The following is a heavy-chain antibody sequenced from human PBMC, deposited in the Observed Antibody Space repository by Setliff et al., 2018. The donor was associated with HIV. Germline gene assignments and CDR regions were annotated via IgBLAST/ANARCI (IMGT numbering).Heavy chain of an antibody. CDR1: VFTFNNYG. CDR3: AKDRYYYDSSGYWDYYYGMDV. V-gene: IGHV3-30*02. J-gene: IGHJ6*02. CDR2: IRYDGSQK. Sequence: GESLKISCAASVFTFNNYGMNWVRQAPGKGLEWVAFIRYDGSQKYYVDSVKGRFTISRDNSKNTLYLQMNSLRAEDTAVYYCAKDRYYYDSSGYWDYYYGMDVWGQGTTVTVSS. D-gene: IGHD3-22*01.